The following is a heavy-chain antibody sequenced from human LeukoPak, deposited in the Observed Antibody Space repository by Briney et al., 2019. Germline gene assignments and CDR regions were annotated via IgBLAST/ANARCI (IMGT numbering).Heavy chain of an antibody. J-gene: IGHJ3*02. CDR3: ARDLEDSSPFGAFDM. Sequence: GRSLRLSCAASGFTFSSYSINWVRQAPGKGLEWVAAIWFDGIRKYYADSVKSRLTISRDNSKNTLYLQMNSLRAEDTAVYYCARDLEDSSPFGAFDMWGQGTMVTVSS. CDR1: GFTFSSYS. D-gene: IGHD3-22*01. V-gene: IGHV3-33*08. CDR2: IWFDGIRK.